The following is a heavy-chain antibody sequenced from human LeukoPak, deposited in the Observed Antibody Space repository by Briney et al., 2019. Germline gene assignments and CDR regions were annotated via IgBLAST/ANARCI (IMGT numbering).Heavy chain of an antibody. J-gene: IGHJ4*02. V-gene: IGHV3-64*01. CDR3: ARVWYGGNSYVGYLDY. Sequence: SGGSLRLSCAASGFTFSSYAMHWVRQAPGKGLEYVSAISSNGGSTYYANSVKGRFTISRDNSKNTLYLQMGSLRAEDMAVYYCARVWYGGNSYVGYLDYWGQGTLVTVSS. D-gene: IGHD4-23*01. CDR1: GFTFSSYA. CDR2: ISSNGGST.